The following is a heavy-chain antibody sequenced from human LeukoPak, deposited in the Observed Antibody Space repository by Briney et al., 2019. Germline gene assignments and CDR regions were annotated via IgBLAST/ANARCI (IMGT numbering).Heavy chain of an antibody. J-gene: IGHJ4*02. V-gene: IGHV1-18*01. D-gene: IGHD3-22*01. CDR2: VSTNDGNT. CDR1: GYTFTKYH. Sequence: GASVKVSCKASGYTFTKYHIAWVRQAPGQGLEWMGWVSTNDGNTVYAQRLQGRVTMTTDTSTSVACMELRSLTSDDTAVYYCTRAPPGMTMMTDYWGQGTLVTVSS. CDR3: TRAPPGMTMMTDY.